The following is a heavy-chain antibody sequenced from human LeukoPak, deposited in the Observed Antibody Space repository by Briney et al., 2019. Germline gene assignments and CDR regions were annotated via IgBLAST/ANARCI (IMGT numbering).Heavy chain of an antibody. V-gene: IGHV3-74*01. J-gene: IGHJ3*02. CDR1: GFTFSSYW. D-gene: IGHD4-23*01. Sequence: GGSLRLSCAASGFTFSSYWMHWVRQAPGKGLVWVSRINSDGSSTSYADSVKGRFTISRDNAKNTLYLQMNNLRAVDTAVYYCSSGNSHAFDIWGQGTMVTVSS. CDR3: SSGNSHAFDI. CDR2: INSDGSST.